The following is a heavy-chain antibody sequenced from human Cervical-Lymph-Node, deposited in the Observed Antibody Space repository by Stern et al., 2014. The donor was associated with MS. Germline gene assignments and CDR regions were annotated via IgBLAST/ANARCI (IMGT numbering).Heavy chain of an antibody. CDR2: IYPGDSDA. J-gene: IGHJ4*02. CDR1: GYSFTANW. V-gene: IGHV5-51*01. Sequence: VQLVQSGAEVKKPGESLKISCKGSGYSFTANWIAWVRQMPGKGLEWVGIIYPGDSDARYTPSFQGQVTISADKSISTAYLQWSSLKASDTAMYYCARDYGDYAFDYWGQGTLVTVSS. CDR3: ARDYGDYAFDY. D-gene: IGHD4-17*01.